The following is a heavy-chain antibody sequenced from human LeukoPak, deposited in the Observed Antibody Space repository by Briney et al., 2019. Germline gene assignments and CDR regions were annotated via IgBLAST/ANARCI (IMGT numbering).Heavy chain of an antibody. CDR1: GYSFTSNY. CDR2: IYPRDGST. Sequence: ASVKVSCKVSGYSFTSNYIHWVRQAPGQGLEWMGMIYPRDGSTSYAQRFQDRVTVARDTSTSTVHMELSGLRSEDTAVYYCARDQEGFDYWGQGTLVTVSS. CDR3: ARDQEGFDY. V-gene: IGHV1-46*01. J-gene: IGHJ4*02.